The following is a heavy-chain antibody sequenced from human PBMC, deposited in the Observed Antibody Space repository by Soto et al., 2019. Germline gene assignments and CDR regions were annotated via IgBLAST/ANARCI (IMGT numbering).Heavy chain of an antibody. CDR3: ARTPSYDSSGYYRAVSAFDI. J-gene: IGHJ3*02. CDR1: GYTFTGYY. Sequence: ASVKVSCKASGYTFTGYYMHWVRQAPGQGLEWMGWINPNSGGTNYAQKFQGWVTMTRDTSISTAYMELSRLRSDDTAVYYCARTPSYDSSGYYRAVSAFDIWGQGTMVTVSS. V-gene: IGHV1-2*04. CDR2: INPNSGGT. D-gene: IGHD3-22*01.